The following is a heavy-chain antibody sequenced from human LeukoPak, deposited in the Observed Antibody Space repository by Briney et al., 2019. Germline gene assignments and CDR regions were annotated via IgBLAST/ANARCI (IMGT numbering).Heavy chain of an antibody. J-gene: IGHJ4*02. CDR3: AKDRWLYGSGSGSDY. Sequence: PGGALRLSFAASGFTFSSYGMHSVRQAPGQGLGWGAFIRYDGSNKYYADSVKGRFTISRDNSKNTLYLQMNSLRAEDTAVYYCAKDRWLYGSGSGSDYWGQGTLVTVSS. V-gene: IGHV3-30*02. D-gene: IGHD3-10*01. CDR2: IRYDGSNK. CDR1: GFTFSSYG.